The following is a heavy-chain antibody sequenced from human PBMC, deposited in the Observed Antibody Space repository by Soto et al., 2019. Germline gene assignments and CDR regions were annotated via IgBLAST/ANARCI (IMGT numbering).Heavy chain of an antibody. CDR2: ISYDGRDK. J-gene: IGHJ3*02. CDR1: GFIFGSHT. D-gene: IGHD3-10*01. Sequence: QVQLVESGGGVAQPGRSLRLSCVASGFIFGSHTMHWVRQAPGKGLEWVAAISYDGRDKYHGDSVKGRFAISLDNSRNTLSLHMQSLRDEDTAVLYCAREARGAGGFDIWGQGTMVTVSS. CDR3: AREARGAGGFDI. V-gene: IGHV3-30*09.